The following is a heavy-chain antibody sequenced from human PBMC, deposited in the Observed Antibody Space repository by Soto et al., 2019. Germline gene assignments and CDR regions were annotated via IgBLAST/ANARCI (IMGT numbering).Heavy chain of an antibody. CDR3: ARVRHYYDSSGYSFDY. J-gene: IGHJ4*02. CDR2: INAGNGNT. CDR1: GYTFTSYA. D-gene: IGHD3-22*01. V-gene: IGHV1-3*01. Sequence: SVKVSCEASGYTFTSYAMHWVRQAPVQRLEWMGWINAGNGNTKYSQKFQGRVTITRDTSASTAYMELRSLRSEDTAVYYCARVRHYYDSSGYSFDYWGQGTLVTVSS.